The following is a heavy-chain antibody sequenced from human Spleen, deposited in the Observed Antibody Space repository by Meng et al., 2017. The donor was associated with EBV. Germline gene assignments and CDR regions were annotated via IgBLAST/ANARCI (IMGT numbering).Heavy chain of an antibody. CDR2: IFWDDDE. J-gene: IGHJ4*02. CDR1: GFSLNSRGVA. Sequence: QIPLKESGPPLVRPTQSLTLTCTFSGFSLNSRGVAVGWVRQPPGKALEWLAMIFWDDDERYTTSLNSRLTITKDTSRNRVVLTMTNMAPVDTATYFCTHSVSTVTHFDFWGQGILVTVSS. CDR3: THSVSTVTHFDF. D-gene: IGHD4-17*01. V-gene: IGHV2-5*02.